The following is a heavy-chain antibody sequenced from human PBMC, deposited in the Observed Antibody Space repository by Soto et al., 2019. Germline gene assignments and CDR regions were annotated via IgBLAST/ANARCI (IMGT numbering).Heavy chain of an antibody. Sequence: PSETLYLTCAVSGGSISSGGYSWSWIRQPPGKGLEWIGYIYHSGSTYYNPSLKSRVTISVDRSKNQVSLQLNSVTPDDTAVYYCARLIGNSWLDSWGQGTLVTVSS. CDR3: ARLIGNSWLDS. D-gene: IGHD3-16*01. CDR2: IYHSGST. J-gene: IGHJ5*01. CDR1: GGSISSGGYS. V-gene: IGHV4-30-2*01.